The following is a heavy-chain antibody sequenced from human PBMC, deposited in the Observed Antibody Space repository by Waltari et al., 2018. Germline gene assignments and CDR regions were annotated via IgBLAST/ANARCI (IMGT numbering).Heavy chain of an antibody. Sequence: EVQLVQSGAEVKKPGPTVKLSCKVSGYTFTTSYIPWVQQPPGQGLEWMGLVDPEDGETIYAEKFQGRVTITADTSTDTAYMELSSLRSEDTAVYYCATDALSKARLTYYYYMDVWGKGTTVTVSS. CDR1: GYTFTTSY. J-gene: IGHJ6*03. V-gene: IGHV1-69-2*01. CDR2: VDPEDGET. CDR3: ATDALSKARLTYYYYMDV.